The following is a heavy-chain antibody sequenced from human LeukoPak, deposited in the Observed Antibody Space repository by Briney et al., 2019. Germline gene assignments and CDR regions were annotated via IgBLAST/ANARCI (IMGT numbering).Heavy chain of an antibody. CDR3: ARGATYYDFWSGYYSWFDP. CDR2: IYYGGST. Sequence: SETLSLTCTVSGGSISSHYWSWIRQPPGKGLEWIGYIYYGGSTNYNPSLKSRVTISVDTSKNQFSLKRSSMTAADTAVYYCARGATYYDFWSGYYSWFDPWGQETLVTVSS. J-gene: IGHJ5*02. CDR1: GGSISSHY. D-gene: IGHD3-3*01. V-gene: IGHV4-59*11.